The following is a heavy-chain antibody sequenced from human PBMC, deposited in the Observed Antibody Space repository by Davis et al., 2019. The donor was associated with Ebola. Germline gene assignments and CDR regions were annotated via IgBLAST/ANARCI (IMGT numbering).Heavy chain of an antibody. V-gene: IGHV3-33*01. CDR1: GLPLSSYG. CDR2: IWYDGSNK. Sequence: GGSLRLSCQASGLPLSSYGMHWVRKAPGKGLEWVAVIWYDGSNKYYADSVKGRFTISRDNSKNTLYLQMNSLRAEDTAVYYCARGVTGTTDWFDPWDQGTLVTVSS. D-gene: IGHD1-7*01. J-gene: IGHJ5*02. CDR3: ARGVTGTTDWFDP.